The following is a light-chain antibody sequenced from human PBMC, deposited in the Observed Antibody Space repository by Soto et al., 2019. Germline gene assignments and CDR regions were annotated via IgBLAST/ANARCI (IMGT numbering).Light chain of an antibody. CDR3: HQYGESPPT. Sequence: EVVLTQSPGTLSLSPGERVTVSCRASQNVRKYLAWYQQKPGQAPRLVIYGAGTRGTGVPDRFSGSGSGTDFTLTINSLESDYSAVYYCHQYGESPPTFGGGTKVEI. V-gene: IGKV3-20*01. J-gene: IGKJ4*01. CDR1: QNVRKY. CDR2: GAG.